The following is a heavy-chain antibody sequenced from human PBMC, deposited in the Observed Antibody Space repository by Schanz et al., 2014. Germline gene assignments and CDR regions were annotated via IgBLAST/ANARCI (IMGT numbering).Heavy chain of an antibody. Sequence: QVQLVQSGAEVKKPGASVKVSCKASGYTFTSYGISWVRQAPGQGLEWMGRIIPILGIANYAQKFQGRVTITADRSTSTAYMELSSLRSEDTAVYYCARGYGDSPTDFWGQGTLVIVSS. J-gene: IGHJ4*02. V-gene: IGHV1-69*04. CDR1: GYTFTSYG. D-gene: IGHD4-17*01. CDR3: ARGYGDSPTDF. CDR2: IIPILGIA.